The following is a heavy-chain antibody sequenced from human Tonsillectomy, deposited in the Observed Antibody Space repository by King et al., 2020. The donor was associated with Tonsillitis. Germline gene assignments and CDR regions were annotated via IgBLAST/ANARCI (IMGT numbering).Heavy chain of an antibody. V-gene: IGHV3-30*02. J-gene: IGHJ3*02. D-gene: IGHD3-16*01. Sequence: VQLVESGGGVVQPGGALRLSFAASGFTFSNYGMHWVRQAPGKGLVWVAFIRYDLSNEYYADAVRGRFIICRDNSKDMLYLQMNNLRVEDTAVYYCAKLGETSGQSVFYIWGQGTMVTVSS. CDR2: IRYDLSNE. CDR1: GFTFSNYG. CDR3: AKLGETSGQSVFYI.